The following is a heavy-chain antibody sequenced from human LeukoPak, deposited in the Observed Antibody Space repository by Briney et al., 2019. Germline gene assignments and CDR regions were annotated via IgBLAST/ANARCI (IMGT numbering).Heavy chain of an antibody. V-gene: IGHV3-21*06. CDR1: GIPFSSYS. Sequence: PGGSLRLSCAVSGIPFSSYSMNWVRQAPGKGLEWVSSISSSSTYIYYADSVKGRFTISRDNAKNSLYLQMNSLRAEDTAVYYCARSLDITYYFDYWGQGTLVTVSP. CDR2: ISSSSTYI. CDR3: ARSLDITYYFDY. D-gene: IGHD3-22*01. J-gene: IGHJ4*02.